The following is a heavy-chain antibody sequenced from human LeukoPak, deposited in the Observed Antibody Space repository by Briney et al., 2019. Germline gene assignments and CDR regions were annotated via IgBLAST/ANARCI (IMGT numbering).Heavy chain of an antibody. D-gene: IGHD2-15*01. CDR2: ISSSSSYI. CDR1: GFTFSSYS. CDR3: ARDLGDIVPSYGMDV. J-gene: IGHJ6*04. Sequence: AGGSLRLSCAAPGFTFSSYSMNWVRQAPGKGLEWVSSISSSSSYIYYADSVKGRFTISRDNAKNSLYLQMNSLRAEDTAVYYCARDLGDIVPSYGMDVWGKGTTVTVSS. V-gene: IGHV3-21*01.